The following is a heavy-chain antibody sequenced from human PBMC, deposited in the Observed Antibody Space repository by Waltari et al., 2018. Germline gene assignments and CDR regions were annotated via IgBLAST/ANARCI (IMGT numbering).Heavy chain of an antibody. CDR3: RVVTIVTADY. Sequence: EVQLVESGGGFVKPGGSFRLSCAASGISFSEAWMSWVRQAPGKGMGWVGRIRSKSDDETTDYAAPVKGRLTISRDDSENTLYLHMDSLKTDDTGVYYCRVVTIVTADYWGQGTLVTVSS. D-gene: IGHD2-21*02. CDR1: GISFSEAW. J-gene: IGHJ4*02. V-gene: IGHV3-15*01. CDR2: IRSKSDDETT.